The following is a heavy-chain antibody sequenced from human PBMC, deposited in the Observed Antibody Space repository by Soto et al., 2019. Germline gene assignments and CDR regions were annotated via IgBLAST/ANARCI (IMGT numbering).Heavy chain of an antibody. CDR2: IDWEDDK. CDR3: ARRLLTGTKDGFDF. J-gene: IGHJ3*01. Sequence: SGPTLVNPTQTLTLTCTFSGFSFTTTGICVSWIRQPPGKALEWLARIDWEDDKYYILSPKTRLTISKDTSKNQVVLTMTNMDPEDTATYYCARRLLTGTKDGFDFWGQGTMVTVSS. CDR1: GFSFTTTGIC. V-gene: IGHV2-70*11. D-gene: IGHD1-20*01.